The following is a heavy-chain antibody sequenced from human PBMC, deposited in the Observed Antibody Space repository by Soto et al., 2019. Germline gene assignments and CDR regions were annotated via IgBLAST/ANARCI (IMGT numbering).Heavy chain of an antibody. CDR1: GASISSGASS. CDR3: ARGLAVRGSYGLDV. Sequence: QLQLQESGSGLVKPSQTLSLTCAGSGASISSGASSWSWIRQAPGTGLEWIGYIYHSGITNYNPSLKSRVTISVDKSQNQFSLSLSFVTAADTAVYYCARGLAVRGSYGLDVWGQGTTVTVSS. J-gene: IGHJ6*02. CDR2: IYHSGIT. V-gene: IGHV4-30-2*01. D-gene: IGHD3-10*01.